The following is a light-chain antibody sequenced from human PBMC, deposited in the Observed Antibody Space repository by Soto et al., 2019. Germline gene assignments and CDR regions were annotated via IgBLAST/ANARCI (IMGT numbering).Light chain of an antibody. CDR1: LSISSN. V-gene: IGKV3-15*01. J-gene: IGKJ1*01. CDR3: QQYNNWPRT. CDR2: GAS. Sequence: EIVLTQSPATLSVSPGERTALSCRASLSISSNLAWYQQKPGQAPRLLIYGASTRATGIPARFSGSGSGTEFTLTISSLQSEDFAVYYCQQYNNWPRTVGQGTKVEIK.